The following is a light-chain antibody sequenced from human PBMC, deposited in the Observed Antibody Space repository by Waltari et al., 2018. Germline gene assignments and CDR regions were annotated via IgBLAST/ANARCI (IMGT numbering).Light chain of an antibody. CDR1: TRDVGRYNY. V-gene: IGLV2-14*01. Sequence: QSALTQPASVSGSPGQSITISCTGTTRDVGRYNYVSWYQCNPGKAPELIIYEVTNRPSGVSDRCPGSKSGNTASRSISGLQPEDEADYYCSSYTSIKTPYVVFGGGTKVTVL. CDR3: SSYTSIKTPYVV. J-gene: IGLJ2*01. CDR2: EVT.